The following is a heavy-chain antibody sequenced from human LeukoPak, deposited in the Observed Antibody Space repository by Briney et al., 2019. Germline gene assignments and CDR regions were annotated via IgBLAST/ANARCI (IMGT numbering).Heavy chain of an antibody. J-gene: IGHJ3*02. V-gene: IGHV3-23*01. CDR3: ARDQTYCSGGSCYGYYAFDI. Sequence: GGSLRLSCAASGFTFSSYAMSWVRQAPGKGLEWVSAISGSGGSTYYADSVKGRFTISRDNSKNTLYLQMNSLRAEYTAVYYCARDQTYCSGGSCYGYYAFDIWGQGTMVTVSS. CDR1: GFTFSSYA. D-gene: IGHD2-15*01. CDR2: ISGSGGST.